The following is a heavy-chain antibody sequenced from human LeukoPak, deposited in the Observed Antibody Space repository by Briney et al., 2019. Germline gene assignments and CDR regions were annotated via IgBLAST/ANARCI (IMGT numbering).Heavy chain of an antibody. D-gene: IGHD3-22*01. CDR2: ISAYNGNT. CDR3: ARGSSSGYYYRLFYFDY. Sequence: ASVKVSCKASGYTFTSYGISWVRQAPGQGLEWMGWISAYNGNTNYAQKLQGSVTMTTDTSTSTAYMELRSLRSDDTAVYYCARGSSSGYYYRLFYFDYWGQGTLVTVSS. CDR1: GYTFTSYG. V-gene: IGHV1-18*01. J-gene: IGHJ4*02.